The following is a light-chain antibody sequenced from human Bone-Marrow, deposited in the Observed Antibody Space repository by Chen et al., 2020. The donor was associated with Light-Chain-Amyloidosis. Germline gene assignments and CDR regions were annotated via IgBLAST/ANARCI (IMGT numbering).Light chain of an antibody. J-gene: IGKJ4*01. Sequence: EIVLTQSPGTLSLSPGERATLSSRASQSVRSDYLAWYKQKPGQAPRVVIYDASSRATGIPDRFRGSGSGTDFTLTISRLEPEDSAVYFCQQYGGAPLTFGGGTKVEIK. CDR3: QQYGGAPLT. CDR1: QSVRSDY. CDR2: DAS. V-gene: IGKV3-20*01.